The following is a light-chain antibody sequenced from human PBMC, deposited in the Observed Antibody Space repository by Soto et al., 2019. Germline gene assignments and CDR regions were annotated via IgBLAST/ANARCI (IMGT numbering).Light chain of an antibody. CDR2: DAS. Sequence: DIQMTQSPSSLSASVGDRVTITCQASQDISNYLNWHQQKPGKAPRLLIYDASILETGVPSRFSGNGSGTDFTFTITTLQPEDIATYFCQQFDNLPVTFGPGTKVDI. CDR1: QDISNY. J-gene: IGKJ3*01. V-gene: IGKV1-33*01. CDR3: QQFDNLPVT.